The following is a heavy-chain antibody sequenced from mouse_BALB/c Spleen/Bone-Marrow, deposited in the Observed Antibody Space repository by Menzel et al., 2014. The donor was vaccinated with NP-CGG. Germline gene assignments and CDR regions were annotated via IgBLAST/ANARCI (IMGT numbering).Heavy chain of an antibody. J-gene: IGHJ4*01. CDR3: TNRSLLSGYYSIDY. Sequence: QVQLQQPGAELVNPGASVKLSCKASGYTFTSYYLYWVKQRPGQGLEWIGEINPSIGGTNFNERFKSKASLTVDKSSSSAYMHRNSLTSEDSAVYYCTNRSLLSGYYSIDYWGQGTSVTVSS. D-gene: IGHD2-10*01. V-gene: IGHV1S81*02. CDR2: INPSIGGT. CDR1: GYTFTSYY.